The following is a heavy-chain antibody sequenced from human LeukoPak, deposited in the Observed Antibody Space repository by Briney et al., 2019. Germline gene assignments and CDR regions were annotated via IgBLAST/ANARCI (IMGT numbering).Heavy chain of an antibody. CDR3: ANGGIDNWFDP. J-gene: IGHJ5*02. Sequence: PSETLSLTCAVYGGSSSGYYWTWIRQPPGKGLEWIGEINHSGSTNYNPSLKSRVTISVDTSKNQFSLKLSSVTAADTAVYYCANGGIDNWFDPWGQGTLVTVSS. D-gene: IGHD3-16*01. V-gene: IGHV4-34*01. CDR1: GGSSSGYY. CDR2: INHSGST.